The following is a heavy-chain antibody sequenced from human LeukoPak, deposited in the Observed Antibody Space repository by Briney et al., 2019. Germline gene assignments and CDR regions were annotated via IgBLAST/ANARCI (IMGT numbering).Heavy chain of an antibody. D-gene: IGHD4-17*01. CDR2: ISAYNGNT. Sequence: ASVKVSCKASGYTFTSYGISWVRQAPGQGLEWMGWISAYNGNTNYAQKLQGRVTMTTDTSTSTAYMELRSLRSDDTAVYYCARAPTRRDAHSLDYGDYVGGYYYMDVWGKGTTVIVSS. CDR1: GYTFTSYG. J-gene: IGHJ6*03. V-gene: IGHV1-18*01. CDR3: ARAPTRRDAHSLDYGDYVGGYYYMDV.